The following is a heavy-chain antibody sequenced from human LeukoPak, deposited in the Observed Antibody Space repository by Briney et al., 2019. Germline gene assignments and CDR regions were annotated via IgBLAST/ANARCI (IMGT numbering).Heavy chain of an antibody. D-gene: IGHD3-22*01. CDR3: AKDRDIIVVVNYFDY. CDR1: GFTLSSYG. Sequence: GGSLRLSCAASGFTLSSYGMHWVRQAPGKGLEWVAVIWYDGSNKYYADSVKGRFTISRDNSKNTLYLQVNSLRAEDTAVYYCAKDRDIIVVVNYFDYWGQGTLVTVSS. J-gene: IGHJ4*02. CDR2: IWYDGSNK. V-gene: IGHV3-33*06.